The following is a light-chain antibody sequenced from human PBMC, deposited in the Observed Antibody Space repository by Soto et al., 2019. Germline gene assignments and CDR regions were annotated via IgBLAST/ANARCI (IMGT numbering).Light chain of an antibody. CDR2: AVS. Sequence: EIVLTQSPGTLSLSPGERATLSCRASQTVSSSYLAWYRQKPGQAPRLLIYAVSSRATGIPDRFSGSGSGTDFTLTISRLEPEDFAVYYCQQYGTSPWTFGQGTTGDIK. J-gene: IGKJ1*01. CDR3: QQYGTSPWT. CDR1: QTVSSSY. V-gene: IGKV3-20*01.